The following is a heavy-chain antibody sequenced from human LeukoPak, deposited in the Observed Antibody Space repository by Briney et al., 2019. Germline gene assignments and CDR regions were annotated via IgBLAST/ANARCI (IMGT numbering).Heavy chain of an antibody. J-gene: IGHJ6*03. CDR3: ARDSLGYYGSSGYYPSNYYYYMDV. CDR2: ISAYNGNT. D-gene: IGHD3-22*01. CDR1: GYTFTSYG. Sequence: GASVKVSCKASGYTFTSYGISWVRQAPGQGLEWMGWISAYNGNTNYVQKLQGRVTMTTDTSTSTAYMELRSLRSDDTAVYYCARDSLGYYGSSGYYPSNYYYYMDVWGKGTTVTVSS. V-gene: IGHV1-18*01.